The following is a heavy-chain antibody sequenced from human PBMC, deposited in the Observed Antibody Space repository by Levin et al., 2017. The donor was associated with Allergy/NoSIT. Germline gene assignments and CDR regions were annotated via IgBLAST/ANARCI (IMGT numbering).Heavy chain of an antibody. CDR2: ISGSGGST. CDR3: AKDGYSYGRLPYYYYYGMDV. Sequence: LSLTCAASGFTFSSYAMSWVRQAPGKGLEWVSAISGSGGSTYYADSVKGRFTISRDNSKNTLYLQMNSLRAEDTAVYYCAKDGYSYGRLPYYYYYGMDVWGQGTTVTVSS. CDR1: GFTFSSYA. D-gene: IGHD5-18*01. J-gene: IGHJ6*02. V-gene: IGHV3-23*01.